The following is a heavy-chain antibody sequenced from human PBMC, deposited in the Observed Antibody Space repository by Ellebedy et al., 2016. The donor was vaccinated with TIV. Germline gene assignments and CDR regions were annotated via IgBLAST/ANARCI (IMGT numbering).Heavy chain of an antibody. D-gene: IGHD1-26*01. V-gene: IGHV3-7*01. J-gene: IGHJ6*02. Sequence: GESLKISCSASGFTFSRYWMSWVRQAPGKGLDWVANINQDGSEKYYVDSVKGRFTISRENAKNSLYLQMNSPRAEDTAVYYWASALIGGATGRDMDVWGQGTTVTVSS. CDR2: INQDGSEK. CDR3: ASALIGGATGRDMDV. CDR1: GFTFSRYW.